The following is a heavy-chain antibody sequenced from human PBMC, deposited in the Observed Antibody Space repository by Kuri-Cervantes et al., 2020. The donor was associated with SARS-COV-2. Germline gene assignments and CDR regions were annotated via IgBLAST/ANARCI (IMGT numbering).Heavy chain of an antibody. V-gene: IGHV4-38-2*01. J-gene: IGHJ4*02. D-gene: IGHD3-3*01. Sequence: GSLRLSCAASGFTFSNAWMSWVRQPPGKGLEWIGSIYYSGSTYYNPSLKSRVTISVDTSKNQFSLKLSSVTAADTAVYYCAMTVHDFWSGEFDYWGQGTLVTVSS. CDR2: IYYSGST. CDR1: GFTFSNAW. CDR3: AMTVHDFWSGEFDY.